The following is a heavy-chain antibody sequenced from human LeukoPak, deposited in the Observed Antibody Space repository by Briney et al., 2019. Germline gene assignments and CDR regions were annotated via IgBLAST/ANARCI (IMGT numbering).Heavy chain of an antibody. CDR1: GYTFTGYY. Sequence: ASVKVSCKASGYTFTGYYMHWVRQAPGQGLEWMGWINPNSGGTNYAQKFQGRVTMTRDTSISTAYMELSRLRSDDTAVYYCARLRHGNYGDYYGLIFYYYYYYMDVWGKGTTVTISS. CDR3: ARLRHGNYGDYYGLIFYYYYYYMDV. J-gene: IGHJ6*03. CDR2: INPNSGGT. D-gene: IGHD4-17*01. V-gene: IGHV1-2*02.